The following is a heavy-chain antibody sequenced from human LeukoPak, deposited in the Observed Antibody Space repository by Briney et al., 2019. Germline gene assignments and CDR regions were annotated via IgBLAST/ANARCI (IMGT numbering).Heavy chain of an antibody. D-gene: IGHD3-22*01. J-gene: IGHJ3*01. CDR2: INHSGST. V-gene: IGHV4-34*01. Sequence: SETLSLTCTVSGGSISSYYWSWIRQPPGKGLEWIGEINHSGSTNYNPSLKSRVTISAEESISTTFLQWSSLKASDTAIYYCARHHSYDSSAYRWGQGTMVTVSS. CDR1: GGSISSYY. CDR3: ARHHSYDSSAYR.